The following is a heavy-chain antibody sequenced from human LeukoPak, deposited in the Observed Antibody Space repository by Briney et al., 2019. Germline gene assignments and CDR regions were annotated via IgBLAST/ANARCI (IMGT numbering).Heavy chain of an antibody. CDR2: ISYDGSNK. D-gene: IGHD2-2*01. CDR1: GFTFSSYA. J-gene: IGHJ3*02. CDR3: ARDRLLYCSSTSCYGNDAFDI. V-gene: IGHV3-30-3*01. Sequence: GGSLRLSCAASGFTFSSYAMHWVRQAPGKGLEWVAVISYDGSNKYYADSVKGRFTNSRDNSKNTLYLQMNSLRAEDTAVYYCARDRLLYCSSTSCYGNDAFDIWGQGTMVTVSS.